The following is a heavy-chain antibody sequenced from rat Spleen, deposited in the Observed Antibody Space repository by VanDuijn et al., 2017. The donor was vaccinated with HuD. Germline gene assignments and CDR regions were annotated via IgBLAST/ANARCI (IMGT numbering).Heavy chain of an antibody. CDR3: ARHGYYFDY. D-gene: IGHD1-7*01. CDR1: GFTFSGYW. Sequence: EVQLVESGGGLVQPGESLKLSCVASGFTFSGYWMYWIRQAPTKGLEWVASINYDGSSTYYRDSVKGRFTISRDNAKSSLYLQMDSLRSEDTATYYCARHGYYFDYWGQGVMVTVSS. CDR2: INYDGSST. J-gene: IGHJ2*01. V-gene: IGHV5-20*01.